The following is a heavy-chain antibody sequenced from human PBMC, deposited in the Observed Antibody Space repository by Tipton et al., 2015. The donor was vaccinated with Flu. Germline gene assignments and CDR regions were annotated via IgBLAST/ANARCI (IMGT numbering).Heavy chain of an antibody. J-gene: IGHJ6*02. V-gene: IGHV3-11*04. D-gene: IGHD6-19*01. Sequence: QLVQSGGGLVKPGGSLRLSCAASGFSFSDYYMNWIRQAPGKGLEWVSYISGSSSIIYYADSVKGRFTISRDNAKNSLYLQMNSLRAEDTAVYYCARDSGYDYHYVMGVWGQGTTVTVSS. CDR2: ISGSSSII. CDR3: ARDSGYDYHYVMGV. CDR1: GFSFSDYY.